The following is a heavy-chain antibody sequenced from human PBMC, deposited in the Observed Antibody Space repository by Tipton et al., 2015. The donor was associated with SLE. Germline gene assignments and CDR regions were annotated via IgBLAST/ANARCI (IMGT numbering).Heavy chain of an antibody. J-gene: IGHJ4*02. CDR3: ARPRSGSYYDY. Sequence: SLRLSCAASGFTVSSNYMSWVRQAPGKGLEWVSVIYSGGSTYYADSVKGRFTISRDNSKNTLYLQMNSLRAEDTAVYYCARPRSGSYYDYWGQGTLVTVSS. V-gene: IGHV3-66*01. D-gene: IGHD1-26*01. CDR1: GFTVSSNY. CDR2: IYSGGST.